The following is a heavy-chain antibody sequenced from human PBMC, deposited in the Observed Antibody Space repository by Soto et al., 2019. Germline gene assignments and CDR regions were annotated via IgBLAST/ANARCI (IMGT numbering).Heavy chain of an antibody. V-gene: IGHV1-18*01. CDR1: GYTFASCG. CDR3: ARGYSSGGYNDAFDI. CDR2: ISAYNGNT. D-gene: IGHD6-19*01. J-gene: IGHJ3*02. Sequence: GVSLKVSCKAPGYTFASCGRSWVRQAPGKGLEWMGWISAYNGNTNYAQKLQGRVTMTTDTSTSTAYMELRSLRSGDTAVFYCARGYSSGGYNDAFDIWGQGTMVTVPS.